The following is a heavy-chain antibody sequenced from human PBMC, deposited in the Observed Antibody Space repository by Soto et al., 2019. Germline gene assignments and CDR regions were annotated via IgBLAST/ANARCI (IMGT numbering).Heavy chain of an antibody. V-gene: IGHV3-30-3*01. CDR2: ISYDGSNK. D-gene: IGHD1-26*01. CDR3: ARDKRRYSDHFDY. Sequence: GGSLRLSCAASVLTFSSYAMHWVRQAPGKGLEWVAVISYDGSNKYYADSVKGRFTISRDNSKNTLYLQMNSLRAEDTAVYYCARDKRRYSDHFDYWGQGTLVTVSS. J-gene: IGHJ4*02. CDR1: VLTFSSYA.